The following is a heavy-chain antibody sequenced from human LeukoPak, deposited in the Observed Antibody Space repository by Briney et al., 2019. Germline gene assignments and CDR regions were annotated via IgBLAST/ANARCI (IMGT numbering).Heavy chain of an antibody. Sequence: GASVKVSCKASGYTFTSYDINWVRQATGQGLEWMGWMNPNSGNTGYAQKFQGRVTMTRNTSISTAYMELSSLRSEDTAVYYCAREFSRKEYYDSSGYYHDAFDIWGQGTMVTVSS. V-gene: IGHV1-8*01. CDR1: GYTFTSYD. J-gene: IGHJ3*02. CDR3: AREFSRKEYYDSSGYYHDAFDI. D-gene: IGHD3-22*01. CDR2: MNPNSGNT.